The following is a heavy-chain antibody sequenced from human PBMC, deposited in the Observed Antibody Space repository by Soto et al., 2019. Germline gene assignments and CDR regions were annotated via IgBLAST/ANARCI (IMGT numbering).Heavy chain of an antibody. V-gene: IGHV4-59*01. Sequence: AETLSLTCTVSGGSISGYYWSWIRQPPGKGLERKGYMYNTGSTVYNPSIKSRVTISVDTSKNQFSLKLNSVTAADTAVYYCARDLWGYCGTDCYPLDVWGQGTTVTVSS. CDR2: MYNTGST. D-gene: IGHD2-21*02. J-gene: IGHJ6*02. CDR1: GGSISGYY. CDR3: ARDLWGYCGTDCYPLDV.